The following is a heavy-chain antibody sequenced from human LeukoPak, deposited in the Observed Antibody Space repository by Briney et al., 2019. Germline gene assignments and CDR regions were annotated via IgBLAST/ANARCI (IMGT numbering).Heavy chain of an antibody. CDR2: LYHSGST. D-gene: IGHD6-13*01. CDR3: ARDPRFRGSSWNPPPPSFDY. Sequence: SETLSLTCTVSGYSISSGYFWGWTRQPPGKGLEWIGSLYHSGSTYYNPSLKSRVTISVDTSKNQFSLKLNSVTAADTAVYYCARDPRFRGSSWNPPPPSFDYWGQGTLVTVSS. J-gene: IGHJ4*02. V-gene: IGHV4-38-2*02. CDR1: GYSISSGYF.